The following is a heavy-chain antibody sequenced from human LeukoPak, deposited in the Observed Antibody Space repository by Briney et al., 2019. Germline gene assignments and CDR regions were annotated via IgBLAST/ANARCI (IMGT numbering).Heavy chain of an antibody. J-gene: IGHJ4*02. CDR2: ISSSSSYI. CDR1: GFTFRSYN. CDR3: TKLAVASADS. V-gene: IGHV3-21*01. D-gene: IGHD6-19*01. Sequence: GGSLRLSCAASGFTFRSYNMNWVRQAPGKRPEWVSSISSSSSYIYYADSVKGRFTVSRDNAKNSLYLQMNSLRAGDTGVYYCTKLAVASADSWGQGTLVTVSS.